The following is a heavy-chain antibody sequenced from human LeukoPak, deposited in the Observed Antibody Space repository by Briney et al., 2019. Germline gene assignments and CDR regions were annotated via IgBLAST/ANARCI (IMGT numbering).Heavy chain of an antibody. J-gene: IGHJ4*02. CDR2: IYYSGST. Sequence: PSETLSLTCTVSGGSISSYYWSWIRQPPAKGLEWIRYIYYSGSTNYNPSLKSRVTISVDTSKNQFSLKLSSVTAADTAVYYCARHPMVRGVYYFDYWGQGTLVTVSS. D-gene: IGHD3-10*01. CDR1: GGSISSYY. V-gene: IGHV4-59*08. CDR3: ARHPMVRGVYYFDY.